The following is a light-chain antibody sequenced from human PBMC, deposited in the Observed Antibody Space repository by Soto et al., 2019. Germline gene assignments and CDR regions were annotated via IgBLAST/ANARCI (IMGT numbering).Light chain of an antibody. CDR3: LLSYSGTSWV. V-gene: IGLV7-46*01. J-gene: IGLJ3*02. CDR2: DTS. CDR1: TGAVTSSHY. Sequence: QAVVTQEPSLTVSPGGTVTLTSGSTTGAVTSSHYPYWFQQKPGQAPRTLIYDTSNKHSWTPARFSGSLLGGKAALTLAGAQTDDEADYYCLLSYSGTSWVFGGGTKLTVL.